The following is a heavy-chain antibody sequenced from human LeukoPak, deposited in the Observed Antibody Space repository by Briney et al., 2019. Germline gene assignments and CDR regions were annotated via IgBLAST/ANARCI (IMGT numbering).Heavy chain of an antibody. CDR2: IYSGGST. Sequence: GGSLRLSCAAYGFTVSSNYMGWVRQAPGQGLEWVSVIYSGGSTYHANSVKGGFTITRDNSKNTLYLQMNSLRAEDTAVYYCARDHGGDSTAYTDYWGQGTLVTVSS. D-gene: IGHD3-22*01. V-gene: IGHV3-53*01. J-gene: IGHJ4*02. CDR3: ARDHGGDSTAYTDY. CDR1: GFTVSSNY.